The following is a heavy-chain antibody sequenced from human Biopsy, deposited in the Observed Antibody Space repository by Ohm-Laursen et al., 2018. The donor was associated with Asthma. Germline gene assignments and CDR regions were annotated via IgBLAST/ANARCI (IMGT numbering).Heavy chain of an antibody. CDR3: ARKIAARGGMGV. V-gene: IGHV3-33*01. J-gene: IGHJ6*02. CDR1: GITFSTYG. Sequence: SLRLSCAASGITFSTYGMHWVRQAPGKGLEWVSFIWYDGRKKTYADSMKGRFTISRDNSKNTLYLQMNSLRAEDTAVYYCARKIAARGGMGVWGQGTTVTVSS. D-gene: IGHD6-6*01. CDR2: IWYDGRKK.